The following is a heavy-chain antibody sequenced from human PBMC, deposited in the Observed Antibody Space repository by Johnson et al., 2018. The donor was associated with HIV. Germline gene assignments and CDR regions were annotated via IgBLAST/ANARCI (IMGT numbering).Heavy chain of an antibody. J-gene: IGHJ3*02. CDR3: ARAHLIFPKNALDI. D-gene: IGHD3-3*02. V-gene: IGHV3-7*01. Sequence: VQLVESGGGLVQPGGSLRLSCAASGFTFGSYDMHWVRQAPGKGLEWVANINLDGSQTYFLDSVQGRFTISRDNVNNSVFLLLNSLRVDNTAVYFCARAHLIFPKNALDIWGQGTTVTVSS. CDR1: GFTFGSYD. CDR2: INLDGSQT.